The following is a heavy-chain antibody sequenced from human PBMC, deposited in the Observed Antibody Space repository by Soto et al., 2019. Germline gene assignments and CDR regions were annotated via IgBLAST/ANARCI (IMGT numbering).Heavy chain of an antibody. CDR1: GYTFTSYG. D-gene: IGHD6-13*01. V-gene: IGHV1-18*01. Sequence: QVQLVQSGAEVKKPGASVKVSCKASGYTFTSYGISWVRQAPGQGLEWMGWISAYNGNTNYAQKLQGRVTMTTDTSTSKGYMELRSLRSDDTAVYYCASFSIAAADPYGMDVWGQGTTVTVSS. CDR3: ASFSIAAADPYGMDV. J-gene: IGHJ6*02. CDR2: ISAYNGNT.